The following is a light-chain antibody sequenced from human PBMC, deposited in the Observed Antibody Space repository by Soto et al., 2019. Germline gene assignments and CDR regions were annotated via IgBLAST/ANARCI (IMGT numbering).Light chain of an antibody. CDR1: SSDVGAYKY. CDR2: EVS. J-gene: IGLJ2*01. Sequence: QSVLTQPASVSGSPGQSITISCTGTSSDVGAYKYVSWYQQHPGKAPKLIIYEVSNRPSGVPNRFSASKSGNTASLTISGLQTEDEADYFCCSFSSTTTTTVVFGGGTKLTVL. V-gene: IGLV2-14*01. CDR3: CSFSSTTTTTVV.